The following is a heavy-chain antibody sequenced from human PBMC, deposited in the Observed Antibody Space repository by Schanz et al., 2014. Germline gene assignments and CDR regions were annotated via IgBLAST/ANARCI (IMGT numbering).Heavy chain of an antibody. Sequence: VQLVDSGGGLVQPGESLRLSCAASGFTFTTYAMTWVRQAPGKGLEWVAVIRYDGRNKNFVESVKGRFTISRDNSNNTVYLQMNTLRAEDTAVYYCAREDCSATSCYFRYWGQGTLVTVSS. D-gene: IGHD2-21*01. CDR3: AREDCSATSCYFRY. CDR1: GFTFTTYA. V-gene: IGHV3-33*08. CDR2: IRYDGRNK. J-gene: IGHJ4*02.